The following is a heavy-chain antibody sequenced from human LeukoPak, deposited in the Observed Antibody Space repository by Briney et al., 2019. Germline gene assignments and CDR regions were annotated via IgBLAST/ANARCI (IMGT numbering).Heavy chain of an antibody. CDR3: ARGYYSSSRFDS. CDR2: ISGSGGST. J-gene: IGHJ4*02. CDR1: GFTFSSYA. Sequence: GGSLRLACAASGFTFSSYAVSWVRQAPGKGLEWVSDISGSGGSTNYADSVKGRFTISRDNAENTLYMRMNSLRPEDTAVYYCARGYYSSSRFDSWGQGTLVTVSS. D-gene: IGHD6-13*01. V-gene: IGHV3-23*01.